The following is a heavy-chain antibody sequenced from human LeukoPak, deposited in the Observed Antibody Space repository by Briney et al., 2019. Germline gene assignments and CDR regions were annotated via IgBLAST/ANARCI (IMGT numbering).Heavy chain of an antibody. CDR2: IYHSGST. D-gene: IGHD3-10*01. CDR3: ARAPGYYYMDV. CDR1: GYSISSGYY. J-gene: IGHJ6*03. Sequence: SETLSLTCAVSGYSISSGYYWGWIRQPPGQGLEGIGSIYHSGSTYYNPSLKSRVTISVDTSKNQFSLKLSSVTAADTAVYYCARAPGYYYMDVWGKGTTVTVSS. V-gene: IGHV4-38-2*01.